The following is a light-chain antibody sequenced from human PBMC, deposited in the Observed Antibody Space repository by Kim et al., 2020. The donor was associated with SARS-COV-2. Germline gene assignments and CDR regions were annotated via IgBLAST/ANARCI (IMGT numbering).Light chain of an antibody. CDR3: QSYDNSLSGSL. CDR2: GNS. CDR1: SSNIGTGYD. Sequence: QSVLTQSPSVSGTPGQRVTISCTGSSSNIGTGYDVHWYQHLPGTAPKLLIYGNSNRPSGVPDRFSGSKSGTSASLAITGLQAEDEGDYYCQSYDNSLSGSLFGGGTRLTVL. V-gene: IGLV1-40*01. J-gene: IGLJ2*01.